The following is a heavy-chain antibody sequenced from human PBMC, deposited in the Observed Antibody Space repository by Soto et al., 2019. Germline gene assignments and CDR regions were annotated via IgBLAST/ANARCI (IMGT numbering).Heavy chain of an antibody. V-gene: IGHV3-30-3*01. J-gene: IGHJ4*02. CDR1: GFTFSSYA. CDR2: ISYDGSNK. D-gene: IGHD3-3*01. Sequence: GGSLRLSCAASGFTFSSYAMHWVRQAPGKGLEWVAVISYDGSNKYYADSVKGRFTISRDNSKNTRFLQMNSLRAVDTAGYYCARVHHYDFWSGGYFDYWGQGTLVTVSS. CDR3: ARVHHYDFWSGGYFDY.